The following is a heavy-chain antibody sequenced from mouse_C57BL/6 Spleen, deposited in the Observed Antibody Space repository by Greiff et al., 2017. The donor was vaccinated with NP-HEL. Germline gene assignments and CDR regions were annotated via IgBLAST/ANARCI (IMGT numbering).Heavy chain of an antibody. J-gene: IGHJ4*01. CDR2: IDPEDGET. CDR3: ARGHYYGSSSYAMDY. D-gene: IGHD1-1*01. V-gene: IGHV14-2*01. Sequence: EVKLMESGAELVKPGASVKLSCTASGFNIKDYYMHWVKQRTEQGLEWIGRIDPEDGETKYAPKFQGKATITADTSSNTAYLQLSSLTSEDTAVYYCARGHYYGSSSYAMDYWGQGTSVTVSS. CDR1: GFNIKDYY.